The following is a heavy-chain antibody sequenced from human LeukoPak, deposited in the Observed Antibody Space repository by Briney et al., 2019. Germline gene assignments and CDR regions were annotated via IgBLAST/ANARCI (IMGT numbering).Heavy chain of an antibody. CDR3: ARAGRRFGELFSYFDY. D-gene: IGHD3-10*01. CDR1: GFTFSSYS. J-gene: IGHJ4*02. Sequence: PGGSLRLSCAASGFTFSSYSMNWVRQAPGKGLEWVSSISSSSSYIYYADSVKGRFTISRDNAKNSLYLQMNSLRAEDTAVYYCARAGRRFGELFSYFDYWGQGTLVTVSS. CDR2: ISSSSSYI. V-gene: IGHV3-21*01.